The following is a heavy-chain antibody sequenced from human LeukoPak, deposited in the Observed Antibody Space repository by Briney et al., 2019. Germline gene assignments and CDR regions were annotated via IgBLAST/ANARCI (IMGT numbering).Heavy chain of an antibody. V-gene: IGHV1-18*01. CDR3: ARVSAYCTTTSCHDY. CDR2: ISAYNGNA. D-gene: IGHD2-2*01. CDR1: GYTFTNYG. J-gene: IGHJ4*02. Sequence: ASVKVSCKASGYTFTNYGVSWVRQAPGQGLEWMGWISAYNGNADYPQKLQGRVTMTTDTSTSTAYMELRSLRSDDTAIYYCARVSAYCTTTSCHDYWGQGTLVIVSS.